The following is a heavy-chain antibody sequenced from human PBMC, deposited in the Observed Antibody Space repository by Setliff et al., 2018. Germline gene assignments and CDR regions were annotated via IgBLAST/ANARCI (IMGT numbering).Heavy chain of an antibody. CDR3: VRDLHCGFDY. CDR1: GFTFSDYS. V-gene: IGHV3-21*01. CDR2: ITSTL. D-gene: IGHD2-21*01. Sequence: GGSLRLSCAASGFTFSDYSMHWVRQAPGKGLEWVSSITSTLSYADSVKGRFTISRDNVKNSLFLQMNSLRAEDTAVYYCVRDLHCGFDYWGLGTLVTVSS. J-gene: IGHJ4*02.